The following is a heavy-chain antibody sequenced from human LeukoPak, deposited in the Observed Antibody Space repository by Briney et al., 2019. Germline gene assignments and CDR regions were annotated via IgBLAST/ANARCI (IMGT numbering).Heavy chain of an antibody. CDR3: ARGLHLDSSGSLYY. CDR2: ITRENWI. D-gene: IGHD3-22*01. CDR1: GFSVSEYY. V-gene: IGHV3-11*01. J-gene: IGHJ4*02. Sequence: GGSLRLSCAASGFSVSEYYVSWVRQAPGKGLEWISYITRENWIYYSDSVKGRFTISRDHAKNSVYLEMNSLRADDTAVYYCARGLHLDSSGSLYYWGQGTLVTVSS.